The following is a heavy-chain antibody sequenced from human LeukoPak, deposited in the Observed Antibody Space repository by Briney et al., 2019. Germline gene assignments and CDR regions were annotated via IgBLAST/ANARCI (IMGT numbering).Heavy chain of an antibody. CDR3: TDLGDYGVG. D-gene: IGHD4-17*01. CDR1: GFIFSSYG. CDR2: IKSRTDGGAT. J-gene: IGHJ4*02. V-gene: IGHV3-15*01. Sequence: PGGSLRLSCAASGFIFSSYGINWVRQAPGKGLEWVGRIKSRTDGGATEYAAPVEGRFTISRDDSKNTLYLQINSLKTDDTAVYYCTDLGDYGVGWGQGTLVTVSS.